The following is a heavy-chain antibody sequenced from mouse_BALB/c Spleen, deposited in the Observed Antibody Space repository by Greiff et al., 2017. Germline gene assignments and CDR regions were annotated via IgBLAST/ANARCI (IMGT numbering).Heavy chain of an antibody. J-gene: IGHJ4*01. CDR3: ARQEDRRYYAMDY. CDR1: GYTFTSYW. CDR2: INPSNGRT. V-gene: IGHV1S81*02. Sequence: QVQLQQSGAELVKPGASVKLSCKASGYTFTSYWMHWVKQRPGQGLEWIGEINPSNGRTNYNEKFKSKATLTVDKSSSTAYMQLSSLTSEDSAVYYCARQEDRRYYAMDYWGQGTSVTVSS.